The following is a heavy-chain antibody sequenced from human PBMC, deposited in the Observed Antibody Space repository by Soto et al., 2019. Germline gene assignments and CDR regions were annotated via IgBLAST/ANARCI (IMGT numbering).Heavy chain of an antibody. J-gene: IGHJ4*02. D-gene: IGHD5-18*01. CDR2: IYYSGST. CDR1: GGSISSYY. V-gene: IGHV4-59*08. CDR3: ARHPPNGPQLWLPVDY. Sequence: QVQLQESGPGLVKPSETLSLTCTVSGGSISSYYWSWIRQPPGKGLEWIGYIYYSGSTNYNPSLKSRVTISVDTSKNQFSLKLSSVTAADTAVYYCARHPPNGPQLWLPVDYWGQGTLVTVSS.